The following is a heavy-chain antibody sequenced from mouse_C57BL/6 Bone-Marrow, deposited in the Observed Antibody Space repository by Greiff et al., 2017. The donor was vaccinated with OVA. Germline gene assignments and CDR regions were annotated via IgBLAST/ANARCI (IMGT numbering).Heavy chain of an antibody. CDR2: ISSGGSYT. D-gene: IGHD1-1*01. CDR3: ARDREYYGSFAY. CDR1: GFTFSSYA. J-gene: IGHJ3*01. Sequence: EVQLVESGGGLVKPGGSLKLSCAASGFTFSSYAMSWVRQSPEKRLEWVAEISSGGSYTYYPDTVTGRFTISRDNAKNTLYLEMSSLRSEDTAMYYCARDREYYGSFAYWGQGTLVTVSA. V-gene: IGHV5-9-4*01.